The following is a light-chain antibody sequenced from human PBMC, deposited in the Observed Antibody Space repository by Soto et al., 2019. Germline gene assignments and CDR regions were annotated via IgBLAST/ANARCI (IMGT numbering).Light chain of an antibody. J-gene: IGKJ4*01. CDR3: HEYCSTPLT. CDR1: XXVXYSSTNKNY. CDR2: WAS. Sequence: LVETHSSTRLAVXLGERAXINXKXXXXVXYSSTNKNYLSWYQQKPGHPPKLLIYWASTRESGVPDRFSGSGSGTDYTLTISSLQTEDVAVCLCHEYCSTPLTVVGGTKVEVK. V-gene: IGKV4-1*01.